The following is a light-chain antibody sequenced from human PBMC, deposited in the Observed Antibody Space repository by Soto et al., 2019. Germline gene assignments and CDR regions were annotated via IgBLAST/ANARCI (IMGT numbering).Light chain of an antibody. CDR2: EVS. V-gene: IGLV2-18*02. CDR3: GSFTTSGLYV. CDR1: SSDVGSYNR. Sequence: QSVLTQPPSVSGSPGQSVTISCTGTSSDVGSYNRVSWYQQPPGTAPRLMIFEVSSRPSGVPDRFSGSKSGNMASLTISGLPAEDEADYDGGSFTTSGLYVSGTGSEVTVL. J-gene: IGLJ1*01.